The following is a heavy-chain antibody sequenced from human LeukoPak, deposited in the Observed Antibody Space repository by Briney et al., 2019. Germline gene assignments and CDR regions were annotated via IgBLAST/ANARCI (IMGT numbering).Heavy chain of an antibody. CDR3: AKDRAATWLSTSFDY. CDR1: GFTFSSYA. V-gene: IGHV3-23*01. Sequence: SRGSLRLSSAASGFTFSSYAMSSVRQAPGKGLEWVSAISGSGGSTYYADSVKGRFTISRDNSKNTLYLQMNSLRAEVTAVYYCAKDRAATWLSTSFDYWGQGTLVTVSS. CDR2: ISGSGGST. D-gene: IGHD2-15*01. J-gene: IGHJ4*02.